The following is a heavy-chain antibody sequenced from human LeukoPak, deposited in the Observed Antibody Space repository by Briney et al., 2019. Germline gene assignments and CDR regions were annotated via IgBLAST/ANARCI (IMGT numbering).Heavy chain of an antibody. V-gene: IGHV3-48*04. CDR1: GFTFSSYS. J-gene: IGHJ5*02. D-gene: IGHD3-16*02. CDR2: ISSSSSTI. Sequence: GGSLRLSCAASGFTFSSYSMNWVRQAPGKGLEWVSYISSSSSTIYYADSAKGRFTISRDNAKNSLYLQMNSLRAEDTAVYYCARDLLYDYVWGSYHDWFDPWGQGTLVTVSS. CDR3: ARDLLYDYVWGSYHDWFDP.